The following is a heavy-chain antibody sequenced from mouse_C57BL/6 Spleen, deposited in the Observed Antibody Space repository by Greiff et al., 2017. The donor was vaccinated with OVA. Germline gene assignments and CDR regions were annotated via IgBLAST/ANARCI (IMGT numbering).Heavy chain of an antibody. V-gene: IGHV2-9-1*01. CDR3: ARNLIGSRDWYFDV. Sequence: VQGVESGPGLVAPSQSLSITCTVSGFSLTSYAISWVRQPPGKGLEWLGVIWTGGGTNYNSALKYRMSISNDNEKSKVFLKRNSQQTDDTARYYCARNLIGSRDWYFDVWGTGTTVTVSS. J-gene: IGHJ1*03. D-gene: IGHD2-14*01. CDR2: IWTGGGT. CDR1: GFSLTSYA.